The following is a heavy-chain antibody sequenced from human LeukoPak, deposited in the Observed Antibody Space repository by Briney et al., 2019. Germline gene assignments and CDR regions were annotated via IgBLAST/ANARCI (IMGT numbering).Heavy chain of an antibody. V-gene: IGHV3-23*05. CDR1: GFTFSTYA. CDR3: AKKRGSNYGDFDY. D-gene: IGHD5-18*01. J-gene: IGHJ4*02. CDR2: ITNTGGVT. Sequence: GGSLRLSCAASGFTFSTYAMSWVRQAPGKGLEWVSGITNTGGVTLYADSVKGRLTVSRDNSKNTLYLHMNSLRAEDTAVYYCAKKRGSNYGDFDYWGQGTLVTVSS.